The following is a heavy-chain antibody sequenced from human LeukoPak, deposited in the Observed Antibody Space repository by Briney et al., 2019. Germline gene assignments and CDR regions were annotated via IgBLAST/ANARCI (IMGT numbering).Heavy chain of an antibody. V-gene: IGHV3-23*01. CDR3: AKDRSDYGGYPPGAFDI. J-gene: IGHJ3*02. Sequence: PGGSLRLSCAASGFTFSSYAMTWVRQAPGKGLEWVSTITDSGSGVSTYYADSVKGRFTISRDNSENTLYLQMNSLRAEDTAVYFCAKDRSDYGGYPPGAFDIWGQGAMVTVSS. CDR2: ITDSGSGVST. CDR1: GFTFSSYA. D-gene: IGHD4-17*01.